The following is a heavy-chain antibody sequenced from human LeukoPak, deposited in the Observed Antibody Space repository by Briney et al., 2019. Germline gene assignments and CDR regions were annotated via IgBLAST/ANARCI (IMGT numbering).Heavy chain of an antibody. CDR3: ARDKPPFDPFDY. V-gene: IGHV3-30*12. J-gene: IGHJ4*02. CDR1: GFTFSTHA. CDR2: ISYDGSNK. Sequence: GGSLRLSCAASGFTFSTHAMHWVRQAPGKGLEWVAVISYDGSNKYYADSVKGRFTISRDNAKNSLYLQMNSLRAEDTAVYYCARDKPPFDPFDYWGQGTLVTVSS.